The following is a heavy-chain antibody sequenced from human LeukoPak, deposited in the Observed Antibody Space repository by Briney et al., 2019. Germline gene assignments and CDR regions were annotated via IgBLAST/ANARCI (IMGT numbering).Heavy chain of an antibody. D-gene: IGHD2-21*01. V-gene: IGHV3-7*04. CDR3: VRGDWYFES. Sequence: GSLRLSCATSGFNFSDSRMTWVRQAPGKGLQWVANVNRDGTEKHFLDSVEGRFTISRDNANKALYLQMSSLTPQDTAVYFCVRGDWYFESWGQGALVTVSS. CDR1: GFNFSDSR. J-gene: IGHJ4*02. CDR2: VNRDGTEK.